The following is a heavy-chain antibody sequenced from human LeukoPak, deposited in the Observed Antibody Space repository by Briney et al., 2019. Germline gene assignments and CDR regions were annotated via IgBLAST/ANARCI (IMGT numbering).Heavy chain of an antibody. D-gene: IGHD1-26*01. V-gene: IGHV5-51*01. Sequence: GESLKISCRASGYTFTNYWIGWVRQMPGKGLEWMGIIYPGDSDTRYSPSFRGQVIISTDKSIRTAYLQWTSLKASDTAMYYCARRGREWEILYAFEIWGQGTMVTVSS. J-gene: IGHJ3*02. CDR1: GYTFTNYW. CDR2: IYPGDSDT. CDR3: ARRGREWEILYAFEI.